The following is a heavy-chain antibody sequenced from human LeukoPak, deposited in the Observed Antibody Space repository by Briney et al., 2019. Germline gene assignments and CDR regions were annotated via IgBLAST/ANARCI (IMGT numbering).Heavy chain of an antibody. J-gene: IGHJ4*02. CDR1: GFTFSSYW. Sequence: GGSLRLSCAASGFTFSSYWMNWVRQAPGKGLEWVANIMQDGSQKYYVDSVKGRFTISRDNAKNSLYLQMNSLGAEDTAVYYCARCYRAGFDWSSVDYWGQGTLVTVSS. D-gene: IGHD3-9*01. CDR3: ARCYRAGFDWSSVDY. V-gene: IGHV3-7*01. CDR2: IMQDGSQK.